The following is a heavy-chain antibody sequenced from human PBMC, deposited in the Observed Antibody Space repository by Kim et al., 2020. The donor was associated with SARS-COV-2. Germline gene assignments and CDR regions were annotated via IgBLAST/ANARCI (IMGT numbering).Heavy chain of an antibody. CDR2: IYHSGST. CDR1: GGSISSSNW. J-gene: IGHJ6*02. Sequence: SETLSLTCAVSGGSISSSNWWSWVRQPPGKGLEWIGEIYHSGSTNYNPSLKSRVTISVDKSKNQFSLKLSSVTAADTAVYYCASSGAGDYVGEAYYGMDVWGQGTTVTVSS. V-gene: IGHV4-4*02. D-gene: IGHD4-17*01. CDR3: ASSGAGDYVGEAYYGMDV.